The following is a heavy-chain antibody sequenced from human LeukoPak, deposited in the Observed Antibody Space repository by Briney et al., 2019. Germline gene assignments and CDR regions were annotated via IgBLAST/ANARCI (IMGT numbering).Heavy chain of an antibody. CDR1: GFTFSSYS. Sequence: PGGSLRLSCAASGFTFSSYSMNWVRQAPGKGLEWVSSIISSSSYIYYADSVKGRFTISRDNAKNSLYLQMNSLRAEDTAVYYCAREGIVVVSAADNYFDYWGQGTLVTVSS. V-gene: IGHV3-21*01. CDR2: IISSSSYI. J-gene: IGHJ4*02. CDR3: AREGIVVVSAADNYFDY. D-gene: IGHD2-2*01.